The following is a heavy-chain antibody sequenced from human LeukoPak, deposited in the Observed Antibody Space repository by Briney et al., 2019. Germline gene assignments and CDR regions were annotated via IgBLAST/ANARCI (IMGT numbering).Heavy chain of an antibody. J-gene: IGHJ4*02. CDR1: GITFSKYS. CDR3: AMVRGVTFDY. D-gene: IGHD3-10*01. Sequence: GGSLRLSCAASGITFSKYSMNWVRQAPGKGLEWISYISSSSDTIYYADSVKGRFTISRDNAENSLYLQMNSLRAEDTAVYFCAMVRGVTFDYWGQGALVTVSS. CDR2: ISSSSDTI. V-gene: IGHV3-48*04.